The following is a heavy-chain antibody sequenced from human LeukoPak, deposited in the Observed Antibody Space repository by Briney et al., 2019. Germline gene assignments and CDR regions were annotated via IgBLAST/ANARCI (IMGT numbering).Heavy chain of an antibody. CDR1: GATLNIGHA. CDR3: SPCGHAYDWFDP. Sequence: GASVKVSCKAFGATLNIGHAFIWARQAPGQGVQWMGRMIPFLGEVNYAENFQGRVSFTADRSTATMYMELKRLRLDDPAIYYCSPCGHAYDWFDPWGQGTLVTVSA. D-gene: IGHD5-12*01. CDR2: MIPFLGEV. V-gene: IGHV1-69*04. J-gene: IGHJ5*02.